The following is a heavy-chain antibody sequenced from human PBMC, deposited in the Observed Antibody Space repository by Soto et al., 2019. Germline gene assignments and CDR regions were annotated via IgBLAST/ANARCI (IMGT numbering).Heavy chain of an antibody. J-gene: IGHJ5*02. Sequence: QVQLVQSGAEVKKPGSSVKVSCKASGGTFSSYAISWVRQAPGQGLEWMGGIIPIFGTANYAQKFQGRVTITADESTSTAYMELSSPRSEDRAVYYCARDRYYYDSSGYYRGNNWFDPWGQGTLVTVSS. V-gene: IGHV1-69*01. CDR1: GGTFSSYA. CDR3: ARDRYYYDSSGYYRGNNWFDP. CDR2: IIPIFGTA. D-gene: IGHD3-22*01.